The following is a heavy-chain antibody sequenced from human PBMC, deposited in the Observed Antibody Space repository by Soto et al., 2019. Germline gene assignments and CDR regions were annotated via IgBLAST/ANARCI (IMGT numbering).Heavy chain of an antibody. V-gene: IGHV1-3*01. J-gene: IGHJ4*02. CDR2: INAGNGNT. Sequence: ASVKVSCKASGYTFTGYAMHWVRQAPGQRLEWMGWINAGNGNTKYSQKFQGRVTITRDTSASAAYMELSSLSSEDTALYYCAKSYDTLTGSYISIDYWGQGTQVTVSS. D-gene: IGHD3-9*01. CDR1: GYTFTGYA. CDR3: AKSYDTLTGSYISIDY.